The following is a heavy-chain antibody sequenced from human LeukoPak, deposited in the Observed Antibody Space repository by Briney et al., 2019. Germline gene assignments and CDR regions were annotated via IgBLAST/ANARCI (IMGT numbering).Heavy chain of an antibody. V-gene: IGHV1-69*10. J-gene: IGHJ5*02. Sequence: SVKVSCKDSGGTFSSYAISWVRQAPGQALEWMGWIIPILGKATYAQKFQSRVTITADKSTSTAYMEPSSLRAEDTAVYYCAEASSYPHCFDPWGQGTLVTVSS. CDR2: IIPILGKA. D-gene: IGHD3-22*01. CDR3: AEASSYPHCFDP. CDR1: GGTFSSYA.